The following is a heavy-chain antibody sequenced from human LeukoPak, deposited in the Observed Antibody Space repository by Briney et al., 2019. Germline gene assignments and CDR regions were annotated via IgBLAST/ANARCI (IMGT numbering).Heavy chain of an antibody. D-gene: IGHD3-3*01. J-gene: IGHJ4*02. Sequence: ASVKVSCKASGYTFTGYYMYWVRQAPGQGREWMGRINPNSGGTNYAQKFQGRVTMTRDTSISTAYMELSRLRSDDTAVYYCARVSFGVVTSFDYWGQGTLVTVSS. CDR2: INPNSGGT. V-gene: IGHV1-2*06. CDR3: ARVSFGVVTSFDY. CDR1: GYTFTGYY.